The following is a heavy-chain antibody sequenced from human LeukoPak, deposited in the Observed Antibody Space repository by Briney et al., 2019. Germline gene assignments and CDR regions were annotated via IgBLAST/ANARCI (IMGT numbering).Heavy chain of an antibody. D-gene: IGHD2-21*02. CDR2: INPSGGST. Sequence: ASVKVSCKASGYTFTRYYIHWVRQAPGQGLEWMGIINPSGGSTNYAQKFQGRVTMTRDTSTNTVYMELSSLRSEDTAVYYCARDRRRYCGGDCPVDYWGQGTLVTVSS. V-gene: IGHV1-46*01. CDR1: GYTFTRYY. J-gene: IGHJ4*02. CDR3: ARDRRRYCGGDCPVDY.